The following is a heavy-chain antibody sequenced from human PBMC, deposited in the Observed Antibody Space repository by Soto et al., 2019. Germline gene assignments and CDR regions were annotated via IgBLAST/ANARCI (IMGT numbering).Heavy chain of an antibody. J-gene: IGHJ4*02. CDR2: ISDSDDST. V-gene: IGHV3-23*01. CDR1: GFTFSSYA. CDR3: AKRSSSSTFDY. D-gene: IGHD6-6*01. Sequence: EVQLLESGGGLVQPGASLRLSCAASGFTFSSYAMSWVRQAPGKGLEWVSVISDSDDSTYYADSVKGRFTISRDNSKNTLYLQMNSLRAEDTAVYYCAKRSSSSTFDYWGQGTLVTVSS.